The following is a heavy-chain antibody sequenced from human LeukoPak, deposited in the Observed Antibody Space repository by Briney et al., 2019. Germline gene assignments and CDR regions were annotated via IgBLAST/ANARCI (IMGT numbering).Heavy chain of an antibody. D-gene: IGHD5-18*01. J-gene: IGHJ6*02. V-gene: IGHV4-34*01. CDR3: ASGGYSYGFGVVSYYYGMDV. Sequence: PSETLSHTCAVYGGSFSGYYWSWIRQPPGKGLEWIGEINHSGSTNYNPSLKSRVTISVDTSKNQFSLKLSSVTAADTAVYYCASGGYSYGFGVVSYYYGMDVWGQGTTVTVSS. CDR1: GGSFSGYY. CDR2: INHSGST.